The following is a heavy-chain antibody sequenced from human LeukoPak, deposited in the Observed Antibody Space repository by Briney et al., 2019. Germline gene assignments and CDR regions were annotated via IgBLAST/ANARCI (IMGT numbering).Heavy chain of an antibody. V-gene: IGHV3-30-3*01. CDR1: GFTFSSYA. CDR3: AKDATPYYYYYYGMDV. CDR2: ISYDGSNK. Sequence: GGSLRLSCAASGFTFSSYAMHWVRQAPGKGLEWVAVISYDGSNKYYADSVKGRFTISRDNAKNSLYLQMNSLRAEDTALYYCAKDATPYYYYYYGMDVWGQGTTVTVSS. J-gene: IGHJ6*02.